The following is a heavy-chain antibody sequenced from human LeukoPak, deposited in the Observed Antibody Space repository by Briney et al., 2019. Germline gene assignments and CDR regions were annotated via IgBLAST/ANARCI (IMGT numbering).Heavy chain of an antibody. J-gene: IGHJ3*02. CDR2: ISPSGDIT. Sequence: PGGSLRLSCAASGFTFSDHGMNWVRQAPGKGLEWASGISPSGDITYYADSVKGRFTISRDNSKNTLYLQMNSLRAEDTAVYYCASQTSPLDSAAFDIWGQGTMVTVSS. V-gene: IGHV3-23*01. D-gene: IGHD3-10*01. CDR3: ASQTSPLDSAAFDI. CDR1: GFTFSDHG.